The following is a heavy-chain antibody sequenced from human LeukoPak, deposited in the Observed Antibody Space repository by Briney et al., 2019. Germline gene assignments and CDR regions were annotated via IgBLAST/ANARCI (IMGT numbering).Heavy chain of an antibody. CDR2: ITPDGSTI. D-gene: IGHD3-3*01. Sequence: PGGSLRLSCAASGFTFSNYWVHWVRQAPGKGLVWVSRITPDGSTINYADSVKGRFTISRDNAKNTLYLQMNSLRAEDTAVYYCANGNGQRFLEWLHETYYDYWGQGTLVTVSS. CDR1: GFTFSNYW. V-gene: IGHV3-74*01. J-gene: IGHJ4*02. CDR3: ANGNGQRFLEWLHETYYDY.